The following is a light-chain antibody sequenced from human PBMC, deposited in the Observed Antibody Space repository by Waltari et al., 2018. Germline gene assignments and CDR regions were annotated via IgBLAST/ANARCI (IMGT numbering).Light chain of an antibody. J-gene: IGKJ4*01. CDR3: QQYNSYSLLT. Sequence: DIQMTQSPSTLSASVGDRVTITCRASQSISNWLAWYQQKPGKAPKLLIYQASTLESGVPSRFSGSGSGTEFTLTISSLQPADFATYYCQQYNSYSLLTFGGGTKVEIK. CDR2: QAS. CDR1: QSISNW. V-gene: IGKV1-5*03.